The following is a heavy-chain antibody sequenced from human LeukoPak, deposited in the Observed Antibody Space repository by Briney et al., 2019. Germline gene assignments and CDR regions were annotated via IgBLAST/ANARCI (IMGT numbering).Heavy chain of an antibody. CDR2: IYYSVST. CDR1: GGSISSSIYY. V-gene: IGHV4-39*01. D-gene: IGHD3-10*01. J-gene: IGHJ2*01. Sequence: SETLSLTCTVSGGSISSSIYYWGWIRLPPGKGLEWIGSIYYSVSTYYNPSLKSRVTISVYTSKNQFSLKLNSVSAADTAVYYCARIWPDLWGRGTLVTVSS. CDR3: ARIWPDL.